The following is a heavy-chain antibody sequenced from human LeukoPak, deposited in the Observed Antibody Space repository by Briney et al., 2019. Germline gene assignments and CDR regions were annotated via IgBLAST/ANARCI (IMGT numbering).Heavy chain of an antibody. CDR2: IYYSGST. CDR3: ARTYYDILTGYSPHDY. CDR1: GGSISSSSYY. Sequence: SETLSLTCTVSGGSISSSSYYWGWIRQPPGKGLEWIGSIYYSGSTYYNPSLKSRVTISVDTSKNQFSLKLSSVTAADTAVYYCARTYYDILTGYSPHDYWGQGTLVTVSS. J-gene: IGHJ4*02. V-gene: IGHV4-39*07. D-gene: IGHD3-9*01.